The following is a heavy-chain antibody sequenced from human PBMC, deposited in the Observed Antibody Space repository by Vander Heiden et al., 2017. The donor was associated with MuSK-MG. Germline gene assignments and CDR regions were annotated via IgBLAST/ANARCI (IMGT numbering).Heavy chain of an antibody. Sequence: QVQLQESGPGLVKPSQTLSLTCTVSGGSISCGGYYWSWIRQHPGKGLEWIGYIYYSGSTYYNPSLKSRVTISVDTSKNQFSLKLSSVTAADTAVYYCARAPIAVAGRRSYFDYWGQGTLVTVSS. CDR2: IYYSGST. CDR3: ARAPIAVAGRRSYFDY. D-gene: IGHD6-19*01. V-gene: IGHV4-31*03. J-gene: IGHJ4*02. CDR1: GGSISCGGYY.